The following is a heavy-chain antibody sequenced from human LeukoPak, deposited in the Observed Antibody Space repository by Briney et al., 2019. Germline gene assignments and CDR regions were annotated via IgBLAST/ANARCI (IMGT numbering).Heavy chain of an antibody. Sequence: SETLSLTCTVSGGSISSYYWSWIRQPPGKGLEGIGYIYYSGSTNYNPSLKSRVIISVDTYKNQFSLKLSSVTAADTAVYCCARGRSDTAMVTGWGQGTLVTVSS. V-gene: IGHV4-59*01. J-gene: IGHJ4*02. D-gene: IGHD5-18*01. CDR2: IYYSGST. CDR1: GGSISSYY. CDR3: ARGRSDTAMVTG.